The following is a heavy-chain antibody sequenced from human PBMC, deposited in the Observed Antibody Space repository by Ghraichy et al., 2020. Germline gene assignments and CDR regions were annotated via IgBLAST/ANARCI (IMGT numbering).Heavy chain of an antibody. D-gene: IGHD4-11*01. J-gene: IGHJ4*02. V-gene: IGHV4-34*01. Sequence: SETLSLTCAVYGGSFSSYYWTWIRQPPGKGLEWIGEINHSGSTNYNPSLKSRVTISVDTSKNQFSLMLNSVTAADTAVYYCARCPGSTTVTIDYWGQGTLVTVSS. CDR1: GGSFSSYY. CDR3: ARCPGSTTVTIDY. CDR2: INHSGST.